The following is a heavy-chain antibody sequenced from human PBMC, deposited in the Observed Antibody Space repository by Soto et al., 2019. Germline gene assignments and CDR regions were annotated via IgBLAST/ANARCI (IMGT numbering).Heavy chain of an antibody. D-gene: IGHD3-3*01. J-gene: IGHJ5*02. CDR2: IYYSGST. Sequence: SETLSLTCTVSGGSISSYYWSWIRQPPGKGLERIGYIYYSGSTNYNPSIKSRVTISVDTSKNQFSLKLSSVTAADTAVYYCARQVGAYYDFWSGYWSWFDPWGQGTLVTVSS. CDR1: GGSISSYY. CDR3: ARQVGAYYDFWSGYWSWFDP. V-gene: IGHV4-59*08.